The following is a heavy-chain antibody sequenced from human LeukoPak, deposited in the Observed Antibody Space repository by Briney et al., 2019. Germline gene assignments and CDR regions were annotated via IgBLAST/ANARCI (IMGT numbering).Heavy chain of an antibody. CDR2: ISYDGSDK. CDR1: GFTFGTYA. V-gene: IGHV3-30-3*01. Sequence: GGSLRLSCAASGFTFGTYAMHWVSQAPGKGLEWVAVISYDGSDKYYPDSVKGRFTISRDNSENTLYLQIHSLRPEDTAVYYCARSLQITRNSFDFWGQGSLVTVSS. D-gene: IGHD3-16*01. J-gene: IGHJ4*02. CDR3: ARSLQITRNSFDF.